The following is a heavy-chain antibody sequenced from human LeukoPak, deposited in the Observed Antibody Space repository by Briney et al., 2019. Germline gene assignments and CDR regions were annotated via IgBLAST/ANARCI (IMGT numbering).Heavy chain of an antibody. CDR3: AKDHEYGSGYYQGDY. CDR1: GFTFSSYG. V-gene: IGHV3-23*01. D-gene: IGHD3-22*01. CDR2: ISGSGGST. Sequence: GGSLRLSCAASGFTFSSYGMHWVRQAPGKGLEWVSAISGSGGSTYYADSVKGRFTISRDNSKNTLYLQMNSLRAEDTAVYYCAKDHEYGSGYYQGDYWGQGTLVTVSS. J-gene: IGHJ4*02.